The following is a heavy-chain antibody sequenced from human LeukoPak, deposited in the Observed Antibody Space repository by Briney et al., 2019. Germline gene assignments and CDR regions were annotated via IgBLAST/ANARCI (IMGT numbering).Heavy chain of an antibody. CDR1: GFTFSSYG. CDR3: AKDPRTIGNY. Sequence: GGSLRLSCAASGFTFSSYGMHWVRQAPGKGLEWVAVMSYDGSNKYYADSVKGRFTISRDNSKNTLYLQMNSLRAEDTAVYYCAKDPRTIGNYWGQGTLVTVSS. V-gene: IGHV3-30*18. J-gene: IGHJ4*02. CDR2: MSYDGSNK. D-gene: IGHD2-8*01.